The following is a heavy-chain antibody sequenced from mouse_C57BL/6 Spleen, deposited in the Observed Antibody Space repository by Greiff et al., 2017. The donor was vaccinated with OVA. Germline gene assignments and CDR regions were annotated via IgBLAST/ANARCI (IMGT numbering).Heavy chain of an antibody. CDR2: IDPSDSYT. J-gene: IGHJ3*01. Sequence: QVQLQQPGAELVMPGASVKLSCKASGYTFTSYWMHWVKQRPGQGLEWIGEIDPSDSYTNYNQKFKGKSTLTVDKSSSIAYMQLSSLTSEDSAVYYCARYDKGFAYWGQGTLVTVSA. V-gene: IGHV1-69*01. CDR1: GYTFTSYW. D-gene: IGHD2-12*01. CDR3: ARYDKGFAY.